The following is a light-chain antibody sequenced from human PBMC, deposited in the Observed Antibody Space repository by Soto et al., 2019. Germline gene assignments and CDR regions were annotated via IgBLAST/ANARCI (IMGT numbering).Light chain of an antibody. CDR3: QHSYSSPPWT. J-gene: IGKJ1*01. V-gene: IGKV1-39*01. CDR2: RAS. Sequence: DIQMTQSPASLSASVGDRVTISCRASQTISTFLNWYQQKPGTAPRLLIYRASSVQSGVPPRFSGSGSGRDFTLPISSLRPEDIATYFCQHSYSSPPWTFGQGTKV. CDR1: QTISTF.